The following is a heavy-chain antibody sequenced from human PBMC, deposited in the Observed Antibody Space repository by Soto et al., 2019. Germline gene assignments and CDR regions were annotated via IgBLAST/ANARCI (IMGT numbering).Heavy chain of an antibody. CDR3: ARDEYSSSLDY. J-gene: IGHJ4*02. V-gene: IGHV3-33*08. D-gene: IGHD6-6*01. CDR1: GFTFSSYA. CDR2: IWYDGSNK. Sequence: GGSLRLSCAASGFTFSSYAMHWVRQAPGKGLEWVAVIWYDGSNKYYADSVKGRFTISRDNSKNTLYLQMNSLRAEDTAVYYCARDEYSSSLDYWGQGTLVTVSS.